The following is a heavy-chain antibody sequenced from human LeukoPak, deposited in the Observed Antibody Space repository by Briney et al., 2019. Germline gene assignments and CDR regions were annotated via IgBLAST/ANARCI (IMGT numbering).Heavy chain of an antibody. Sequence: GGSLRLSCAASGFTFSSYGMHWVRQAPGKGLEWVAVISYDGSNKYYADSVKGRFTISRDNSKNTLYLQMNSLRAEDTAVYYCAKELGYCSSTSCYGGGAFDIWGQGTMVTVSS. V-gene: IGHV3-30*18. CDR3: AKELGYCSSTSCYGGGAFDI. J-gene: IGHJ3*02. D-gene: IGHD2-2*01. CDR1: GFTFSSYG. CDR2: ISYDGSNK.